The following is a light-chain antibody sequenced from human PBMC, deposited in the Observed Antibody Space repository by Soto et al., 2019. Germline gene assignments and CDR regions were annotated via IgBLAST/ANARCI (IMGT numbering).Light chain of an antibody. J-gene: IGLJ1*01. CDR2: DVS. Sequence: QSALTQPASVSGSPGQSITISCTVTSSDVGGYNYVSWYQQHPGKAPKLMIYDVSNRPSGVSNRFSGSKSGNTSSLTISGLQAEDEADYYCSSYTSSSTLSVFGTGTQLTVL. CDR3: SSYTSSSTLSV. V-gene: IGLV2-14*01. CDR1: SSDVGGYNY.